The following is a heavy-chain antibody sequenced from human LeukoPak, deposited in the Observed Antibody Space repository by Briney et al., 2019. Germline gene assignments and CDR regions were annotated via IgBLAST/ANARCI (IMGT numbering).Heavy chain of an antibody. V-gene: IGHV3-30-3*01. J-gene: IGHJ3*02. D-gene: IGHD5-12*01. CDR1: GFTFSSYA. CDR3: AKDHSGYEDDAFDI. Sequence: GGSLRLSCAASGFTFSSYAMHWVRQAPGKGLEGVAVISYDGSNKYYADSVKGRFTISRDNSKNTLYLQMNSLRAEDTAVYYCAKDHSGYEDDAFDIWGQGKMVTVSS. CDR2: ISYDGSNK.